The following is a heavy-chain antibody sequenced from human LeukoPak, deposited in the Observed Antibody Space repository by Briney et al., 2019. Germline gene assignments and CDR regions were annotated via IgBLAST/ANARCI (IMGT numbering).Heavy chain of an antibody. D-gene: IGHD5-18*01. V-gene: IGHV3-21*01. CDR1: GFTFSSYS. J-gene: IGHJ4*02. Sequence: AGGSLRLSCAASGFTFSSYSMNWVRQAPGKGLEWVSSISSSSSYIYYADLVKGRFTISRDNSKNTLYMQLNSLRPEDTAVYYCAILWGYSYGTDDYWGQGTLVTVSS. CDR3: AILWGYSYGTDDY. CDR2: ISSSSSYI.